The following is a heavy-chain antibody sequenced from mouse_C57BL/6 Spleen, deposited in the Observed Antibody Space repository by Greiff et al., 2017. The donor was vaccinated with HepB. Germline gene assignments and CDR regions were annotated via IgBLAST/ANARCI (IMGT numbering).Heavy chain of an antibody. D-gene: IGHD1-1*01. CDR3: AGKAFITTVVARDYYAMDY. CDR2: IWSGGST. J-gene: IGHJ4*01. Sequence: QVQLQESGPGLVQPSQSLSITCTVSGFSLTSYGVHWVRQSPGKGLEWLGVIWSGGSTDYNAAFISRLSISKDNSKSQVFFKMNSLQADDPAIYYCAGKAFITTVVARDYYAMDYWGQGTSVTVSS. CDR1: GFSLTSYG. V-gene: IGHV2-2*01.